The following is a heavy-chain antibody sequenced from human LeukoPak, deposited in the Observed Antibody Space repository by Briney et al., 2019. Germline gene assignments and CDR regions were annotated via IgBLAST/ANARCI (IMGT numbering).Heavy chain of an antibody. CDR3: ARGLLTARARDAFDI. CDR2: INPNSGGT. V-gene: IGHV1-2*02. Sequence: ASVKVSCKASGYTFTVYYMHCVRQAPGQGLEWMGWINPNSGGTNYAQKFQGRVTMTRDTSISTAYMELSRLRSDDTAVYYCARGLLTARARDAFDIWGQGTMATVSS. J-gene: IGHJ3*02. D-gene: IGHD7-27*01. CDR1: GYTFTVYY.